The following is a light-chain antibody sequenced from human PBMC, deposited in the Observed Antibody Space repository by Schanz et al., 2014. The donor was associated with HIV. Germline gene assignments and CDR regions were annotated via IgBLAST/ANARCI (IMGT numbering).Light chain of an antibody. Sequence: AIRITQSPSSLSASTGDRLTITCRASQDISSYLPWYQQKPGKAPKLLIYGASTLQPGVPSRFSGSRSGTDFSLTITSLQPEDFATYFCLQDYNYPQTFGQGTKV. CDR3: LQDYNYPQT. J-gene: IGKJ1*01. CDR2: GAS. V-gene: IGKV1-8*01. CDR1: QDISSY.